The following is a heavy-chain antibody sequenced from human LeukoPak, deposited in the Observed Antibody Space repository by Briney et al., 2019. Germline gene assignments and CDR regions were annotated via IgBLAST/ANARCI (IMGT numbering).Heavy chain of an antibody. Sequence: PSETLSPTCSASGGSISSDYWSWIRQPPGKGLEWIGEINHSGSTNYNPSLKSRVTISVDTSKNQFSLKLSSVTAADTAVYYCASKGELRAFDIWGQGTMVTVSS. CDR2: INHSGST. D-gene: IGHD1-26*01. CDR3: ASKGELRAFDI. J-gene: IGHJ3*02. V-gene: IGHV4-34*01. CDR1: GGSISSDY.